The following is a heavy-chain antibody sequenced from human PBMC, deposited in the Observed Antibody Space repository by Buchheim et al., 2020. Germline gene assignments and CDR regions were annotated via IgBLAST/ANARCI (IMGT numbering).Heavy chain of an antibody. V-gene: IGHV3-23*01. CDR2: ISGSGGST. Sequence: EVQLLESGGGLVQPGGSLRLSCAASGFTFSSYAMSWVRQAPGKGLEWVSAISGSGGSTYYADSVKGRFTISRDNSKNTLYLQMSSLRAEDTAVYYCAKVARGDDFWSGYTSNYFDYWGQGTL. J-gene: IGHJ4*02. CDR3: AKVARGDDFWSGYTSNYFDY. CDR1: GFTFSSYA. D-gene: IGHD3-3*01.